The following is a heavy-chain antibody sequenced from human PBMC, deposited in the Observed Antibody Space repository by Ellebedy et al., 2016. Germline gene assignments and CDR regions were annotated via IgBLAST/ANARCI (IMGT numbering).Heavy chain of an antibody. V-gene: IGHV4-34*01. CDR2: INHSGST. Sequence: GSLRLXCAVHGGAFSGNYWSWIRQPPGKGLEWIGEINHSGSTNYNPSLKSRVTISVDTSKNQFSLKLSSVTAADTAVYYCARDSAIFGVVHRIYYFDYWGQGTLVTVSS. CDR3: ARDSAIFGVVHRIYYFDY. D-gene: IGHD3-3*01. J-gene: IGHJ4*02. CDR1: GGAFSGNY.